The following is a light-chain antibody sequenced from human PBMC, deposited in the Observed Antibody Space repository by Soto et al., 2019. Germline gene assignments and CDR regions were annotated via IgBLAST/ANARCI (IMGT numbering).Light chain of an antibody. CDR1: QSISSN. V-gene: IGKV3-20*01. J-gene: IGKJ1*01. CDR3: QQYGSSPT. Sequence: EFVLTQSPGTLSLSPGEGATLSCRASQSISSNLAWYQQKPGQAPRLLMFRTSSRATGFPARFSGSGSGTEFNLTISRLEPEDFAVYYCQQYGSSPTFGQGTKVDI. CDR2: RTS.